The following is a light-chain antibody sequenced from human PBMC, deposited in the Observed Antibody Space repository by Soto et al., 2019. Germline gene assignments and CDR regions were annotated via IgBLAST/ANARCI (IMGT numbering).Light chain of an antibody. J-gene: IGKJ4*01. Sequence: EIELTQSPATLSVSPGERATLSCRASQSVSSNLAWYQQKPGQAPRLLIYGASGRATGIPDRFSGSGSGTDFTLTISRLEPEDFAVYYCQQYGSSPLTFGGGTKVDIK. CDR3: QQYGSSPLT. CDR2: GAS. V-gene: IGKV3-20*01. CDR1: QSVSSN.